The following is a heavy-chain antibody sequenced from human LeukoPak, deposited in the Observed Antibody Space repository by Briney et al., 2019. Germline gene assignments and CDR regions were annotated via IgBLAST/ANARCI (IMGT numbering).Heavy chain of an antibody. D-gene: IGHD2-2*02. V-gene: IGHV3-23*01. Sequence: PGGSLRLSCAASGFTFSSYAMSWVRQAPGKGLEWVSAISGSGGSTYYADSVKGRFTISRDNSKNTLYLQMNSLRAEDTAVYYCAKDRACSSTSCYTGDFDYWGQGTLVTVSS. J-gene: IGHJ4*02. CDR3: AKDRACSSTSCYTGDFDY. CDR1: GFTFSSYA. CDR2: ISGSGGST.